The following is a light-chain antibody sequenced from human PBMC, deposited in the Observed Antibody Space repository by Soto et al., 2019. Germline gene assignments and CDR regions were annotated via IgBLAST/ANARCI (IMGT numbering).Light chain of an antibody. CDR2: GAS. CDR1: QSVSNNY. Sequence: ENVLTQYPGTLSLSPGERATPSCRASQSVSNNYLAWYQQKPGQAPRLLIYGASNRAAGIPDRFSGSGSGTDFTLTINRLEPEDFVMYFCQLYGRTFGQGTKV. J-gene: IGKJ1*01. V-gene: IGKV3-20*01. CDR3: QLYGRT.